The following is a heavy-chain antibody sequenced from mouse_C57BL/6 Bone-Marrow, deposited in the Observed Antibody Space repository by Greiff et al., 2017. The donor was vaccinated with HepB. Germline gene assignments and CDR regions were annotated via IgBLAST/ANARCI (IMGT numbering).Heavy chain of an antibody. CDR3: ARERVYYDHAFDV. V-gene: IGHV1-82*01. D-gene: IGHD2-4*01. J-gene: IGHJ1*03. CDR2: IYPGDGDT. CDR1: GYAFSSSW. Sequence: QVQLKESGPELVKPGASVKISCKASGYAFSSSWMNWVKQRPGKGLEWIGRIYPGDGDTNYNGKFKGKATLTADKSSSTAYMQLSSLTSEDSAVYFCARERVYYDHAFDVWGTGTTVTVSS.